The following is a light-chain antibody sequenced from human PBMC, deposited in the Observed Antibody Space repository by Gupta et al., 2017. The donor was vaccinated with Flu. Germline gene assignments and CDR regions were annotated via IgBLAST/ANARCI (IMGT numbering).Light chain of an antibody. Sequence: ASLSLSPGQRATLSCRTSQSVGADLAWYQQRPGQGPRLLIYDASTRASGSPDRFRGSGSGTDFTLTISSLQSEDSGVYFCQQYSHWPPLTFGGGTKVEI. CDR3: QQYSHWPPLT. CDR2: DAS. CDR1: QSVGAD. V-gene: IGKV3-15*01. J-gene: IGKJ4*01.